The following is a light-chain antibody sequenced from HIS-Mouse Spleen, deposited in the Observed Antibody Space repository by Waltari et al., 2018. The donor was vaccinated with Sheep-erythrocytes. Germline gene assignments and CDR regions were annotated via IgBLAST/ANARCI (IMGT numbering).Light chain of an antibody. CDR2: SNN. CDR3: QAWDSSTVV. V-gene: IGLV1-44*01. J-gene: IGLJ2*01. Sequence: QSVLTQPPSASGTPGQRVTISCSGSSSNLGSNPVNWYQQLPGTAPKLLIYSNNQRPSGVPDRFSGSNSGNTATLTISGTQAMDEADYYCQAWDSSTVVFGGGTKLTVL. CDR1: SSNLGSNP.